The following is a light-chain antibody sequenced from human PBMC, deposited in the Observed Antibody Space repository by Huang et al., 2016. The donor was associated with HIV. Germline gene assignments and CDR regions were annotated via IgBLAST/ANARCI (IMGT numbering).Light chain of an antibody. CDR3: QQYNNWPLT. J-gene: IGKJ4*01. Sequence: EIVMTQSPATLSVSPGERATLSCRASQIVSSNLAWYQQKPGQAPRLLIYGSSTRATGIPARFSGSGSGTEFTLTNSSLQSEDFAVYSCQQYNNWPLTFGGGTKVEIK. CDR1: QIVSSN. V-gene: IGKV3-15*01. CDR2: GSS.